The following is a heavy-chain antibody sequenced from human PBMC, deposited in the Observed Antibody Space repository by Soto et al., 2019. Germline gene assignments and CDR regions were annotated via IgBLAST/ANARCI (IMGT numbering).Heavy chain of an antibody. Sequence: GGSLRLSCAASGFTFSSYTMSWVRQAPGKGLEWVSRINSDGSTTNYADSVKGRFTISRDNAKNTLYLQMNSLRAEDTAVYYCAKELACCGGDCQVGHYGMDVWGQGTTVTVSS. V-gene: IGHV3-23*03. CDR3: AKELACCGGDCQVGHYGMDV. CDR1: GFTFSSYT. CDR2: INSDGSTT. J-gene: IGHJ6*02. D-gene: IGHD2-21*02.